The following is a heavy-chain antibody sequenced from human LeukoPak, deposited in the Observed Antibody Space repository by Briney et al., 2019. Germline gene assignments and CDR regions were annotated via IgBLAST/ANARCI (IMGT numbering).Heavy chain of an antibody. CDR3: AREYILTRYYGDY. V-gene: IGHV1-2*02. CDR2: INHKSGGA. CDR1: GYSVNAYN. D-gene: IGHD3-9*01. J-gene: IGHJ4*02. Sequence: ASVKVSCKASGYSVNAYNMHWVRQAPGQGLEWMGWINHKSGGANYAQKFQGRVTMTWDTSISTAYMELSRLRSDDTAVYYCAREYILTRYYGDYWGQGTLVTVSS.